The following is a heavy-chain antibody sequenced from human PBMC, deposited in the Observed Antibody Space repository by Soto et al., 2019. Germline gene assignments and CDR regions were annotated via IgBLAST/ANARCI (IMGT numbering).Heavy chain of an antibody. V-gene: IGHV1-69*12. CDR1: GGTFINYA. CDR2: IIPMFGMA. D-gene: IGHD2-15*01. Sequence: QVPLVQSGAEVKKPGSSVKVSCKASGGTFINYAINWVRLAPGQGLEWMGGIIPMFGMANYAQKFQGRVTITADESTSPASMELSSLMSEDTAVYYCARAPIRYCNGARCYRYNWFDLWGQGALVTVSS. J-gene: IGHJ5*02. CDR3: ARAPIRYCNGARCYRYNWFDL.